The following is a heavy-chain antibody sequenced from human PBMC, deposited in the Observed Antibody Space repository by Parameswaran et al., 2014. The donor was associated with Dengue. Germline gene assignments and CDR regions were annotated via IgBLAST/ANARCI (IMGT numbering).Heavy chain of an antibody. J-gene: IGHJ6*02. Sequence: VRQAPGKGLEWVSVIYSGGSTYYADSVKGRFTISRDNSKNTLYLQMNSLRAEDTAVYYCATQDIVAVPAAISAYGMDVWGQGTTVTVSS. CDR2: IYSGGST. V-gene: IGHV3-53*01. CDR3: ATQDIVAVPAAISAYGMDV. D-gene: IGHD2-2*02.